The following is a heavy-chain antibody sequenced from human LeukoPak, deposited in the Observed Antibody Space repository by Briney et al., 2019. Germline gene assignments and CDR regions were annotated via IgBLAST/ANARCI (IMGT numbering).Heavy chain of an antibody. CDR2: ISWNSGSI. D-gene: IGHD3-10*01. CDR1: GFTFDDYA. V-gene: IGHV3-9*01. CDR3: AKAHAPYYYGSGSYSDY. Sequence: GRSLRLSCAASGFTFDDYAMHWVRQAPGKGLEWVSGISWNSGSIGYADSVKGRFTISRDNAKNSLYLQMNSLRAEDTALYYFAKAHAPYYYGSGSYSDYWGQGTLVTVSS. J-gene: IGHJ4*02.